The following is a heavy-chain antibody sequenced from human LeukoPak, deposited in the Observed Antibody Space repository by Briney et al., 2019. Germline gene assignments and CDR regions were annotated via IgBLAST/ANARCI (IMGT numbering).Heavy chain of an antibody. V-gene: IGHV4-4*07. CDR2: IYTSGST. Sequence: SETLSLTCTVSGGSISSYYRSWIRQPAGKGLEWIGRIYTSGSTNYNPSLKSRVTMSVDTSKNQFSLKLSSVTAADTAVYYCARGAAAAGPYDASDVWGAGTLVTVSS. J-gene: IGHJ3*01. D-gene: IGHD6-13*01. CDR3: ARGAAAAGPYDASDV. CDR1: GGSISSYY.